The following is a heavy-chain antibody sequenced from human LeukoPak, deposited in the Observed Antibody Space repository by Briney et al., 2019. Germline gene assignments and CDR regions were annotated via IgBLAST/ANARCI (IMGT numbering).Heavy chain of an antibody. V-gene: IGHV3-74*01. J-gene: IGHJ4*02. Sequence: GGSLRLSCAASGFTFSSYWMHWVRQAPGKGLVWVSRINTDGSSTSYADSVKGRFTISRDNAKNTLYLQMNSLRAEDTAVYYCARGDSSSGFDYWGQGTLVTVSS. CDR1: GFTFSSYW. CDR2: INTDGSST. D-gene: IGHD6-6*01. CDR3: ARGDSSSGFDY.